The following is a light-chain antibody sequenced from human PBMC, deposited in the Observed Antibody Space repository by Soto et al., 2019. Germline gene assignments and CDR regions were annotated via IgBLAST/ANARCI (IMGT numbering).Light chain of an antibody. CDR1: QSVSSSY. CDR2: GAS. CDR3: QQYGSSPGT. J-gene: IGKJ1*01. V-gene: IGKV3-20*01. Sequence: SGLTKSKDTLSLSPGERATLSCRASQSVSSSYLAWYQQKPGQAPRLLIFGASIRDTGIPDRFSGSGSGTDFTLTISRLESEDFAVYYCQQYGSSPGTFGQLTNV.